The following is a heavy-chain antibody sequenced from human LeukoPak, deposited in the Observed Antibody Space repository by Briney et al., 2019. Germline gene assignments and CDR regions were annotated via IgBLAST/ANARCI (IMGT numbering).Heavy chain of an antibody. CDR3: ARDILTGSQSRFQH. D-gene: IGHD3-9*01. V-gene: IGHV3-30-3*01. J-gene: IGHJ1*01. Sequence: GRSLRLSCAASGFTFSSYAMHWVRQAPGKGLEWVAFISYDGSNKYYADSVEGRFTISRDNSKNTLYLQMNSLRAEDTAVYYCARDILTGSQSRFQHWGQGTLVTVSS. CDR2: ISYDGSNK. CDR1: GFTFSSYA.